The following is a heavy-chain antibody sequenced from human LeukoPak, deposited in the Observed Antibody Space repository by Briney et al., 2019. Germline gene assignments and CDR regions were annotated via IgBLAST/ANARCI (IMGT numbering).Heavy chain of an antibody. V-gene: IGHV3-23*01. Sequence: PGGSLRLSCAASGFTFSNYAMSWVRQAPGKGLEWVSAISGVTGRTYYADSVKGRFTISRDNSKNTLYLQMNSLRPEDTALYYCASLKIRRIGNAFDIWGQGTMVTVSS. J-gene: IGHJ3*02. D-gene: IGHD1-1*01. CDR3: ASLKIRRIGNAFDI. CDR1: GFTFSNYA. CDR2: ISGVTGRT.